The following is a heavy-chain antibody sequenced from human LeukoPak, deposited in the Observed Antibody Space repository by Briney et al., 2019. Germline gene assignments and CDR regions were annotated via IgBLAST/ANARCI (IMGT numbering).Heavy chain of an antibody. D-gene: IGHD1-26*01. Sequence: GGSLRLSCAASGFTFNSYAMSWVRQAPGKGLEWVSAISARGGTTYYADSVKGRFTISRDNSKNTLYLQMNSLRAEDTAVYYCARPSIVGATSAFDIWGQGTMVTVSS. V-gene: IGHV3-23*01. J-gene: IGHJ3*02. CDR1: GFTFNSYA. CDR3: ARPSIVGATSAFDI. CDR2: ISARGGTT.